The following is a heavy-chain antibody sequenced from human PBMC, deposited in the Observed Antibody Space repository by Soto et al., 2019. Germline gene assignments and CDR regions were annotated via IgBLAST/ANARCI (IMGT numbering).Heavy chain of an antibody. J-gene: IGHJ4*02. D-gene: IGHD3-10*01. Sequence: GGSLRLSCAPSGFTFSTYGMHWVRQAPGKGLEWVAVIWYDGSNQYYADSVKGRFTISRDNSKNVLYLQMNSLRAEDTAAYYCARDLGAFNYGSAYFDYWGQGTPVTVSS. CDR2: IWYDGSNQ. CDR1: GFTFSTYG. V-gene: IGHV3-33*01. CDR3: ARDLGAFNYGSAYFDY.